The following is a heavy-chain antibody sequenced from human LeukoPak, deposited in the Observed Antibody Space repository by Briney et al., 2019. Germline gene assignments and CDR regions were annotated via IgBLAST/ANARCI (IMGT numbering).Heavy chain of an antibody. J-gene: IGHJ4*02. Sequence: GGSLRLSCAASGFTFSSYAMSWVRQAPGKGLEWVSAISGSGGSTYYADSVKGRFTISRDNTKNTLYLQMNSLRAEDTAVYYCAKGKVIVVVTNFDYWGQGTLVTVSS. CDR3: AKGKVIVVVTNFDY. D-gene: IGHD3-22*01. V-gene: IGHV3-23*01. CDR2: ISGSGGST. CDR1: GFTFSSYA.